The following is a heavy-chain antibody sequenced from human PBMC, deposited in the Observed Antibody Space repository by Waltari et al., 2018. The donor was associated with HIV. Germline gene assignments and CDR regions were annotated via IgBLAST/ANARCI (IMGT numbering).Heavy chain of an antibody. CDR3: ARRGNYRAAEYNYFGP. J-gene: IGHJ5*02. D-gene: IGHD1-7*01. Sequence: QLQLQESGPGVVKPLETLSLTCTVSGGFFRGSVYFWDWIRQSPGKGLEWIGNIQYGGNTIYNPSLESRVSMSIDTSRGQFSLTLKDVTAADTAVYFCARRGNYRAAEYNYFGPWGQGIQVIVSS. CDR1: GGFFRGSVYF. V-gene: IGHV4-39*01. CDR2: IQYGGNT.